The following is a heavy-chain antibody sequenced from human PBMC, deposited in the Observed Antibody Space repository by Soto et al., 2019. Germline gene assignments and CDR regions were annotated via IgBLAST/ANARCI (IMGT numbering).Heavy chain of an antibody. Sequence: GASVKVSCKASGYTFTGYYMHWVRQAPGQGLEWMGWINPNSGGTNYAQKFQGWVTMTRDTSISTAYMELSRLRSDDTAVYYCARASGKGYCSSTSCFDAFDIWGQGTMVTVSS. CDR3: ARASGKGYCSSTSCFDAFDI. CDR1: GYTFTGYY. CDR2: INPNSGGT. J-gene: IGHJ3*02. V-gene: IGHV1-2*04. D-gene: IGHD2-2*01.